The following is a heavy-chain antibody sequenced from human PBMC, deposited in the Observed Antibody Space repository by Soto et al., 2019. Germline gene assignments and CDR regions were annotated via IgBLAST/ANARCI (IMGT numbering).Heavy chain of an antibody. CDR1: GFTFRSYW. Sequence: EVQLVESGGGLVQPGGSLRLSCAASGFTFRSYWMQWVRQAPGKGLVWVSWINSDGSSTSYADSVKGRFTISRDNAKNTLYLQMNSLRAEDTAVYYCASGGSSLNFDSWCQGTLVTVSS. J-gene: IGHJ4*02. CDR2: INSDGSST. V-gene: IGHV3-74*01. D-gene: IGHD6-6*01. CDR3: ASGGSSLNFDS.